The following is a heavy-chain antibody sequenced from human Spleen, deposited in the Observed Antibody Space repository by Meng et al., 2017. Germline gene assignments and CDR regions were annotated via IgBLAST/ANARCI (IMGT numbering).Heavy chain of an antibody. Sequence: GGSLRLSCAASGFTFSSYAMSWVRQAPGRGLEWVSSISGSGDSTYYADSVKGRFTISRDDSKNTLYLQLNSLRAEDTAVYYCAKDDYSSAWSRDAFDIWGQGTMVTVSS. CDR1: GFTFSSYA. V-gene: IGHV3-23*01. CDR2: ISGSGDST. CDR3: AKDDYSSAWSRDAFDI. D-gene: IGHD6-19*01. J-gene: IGHJ3*02.